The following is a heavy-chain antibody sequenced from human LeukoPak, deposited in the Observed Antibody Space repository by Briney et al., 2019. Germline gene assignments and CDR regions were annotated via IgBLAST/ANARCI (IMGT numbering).Heavy chain of an antibody. CDR3: TRYNYGSGTSFDP. CDR2: IKTDGSEK. J-gene: IGHJ5*02. Sequence: GGSLRLSCAASGFTFSDHWMSWVRQAPGKGLEWVANIKTDGSEKHYMDSVKGRFTISRDNAENSVYLQMSRLTAEDTAVYHCTRYNYGSGTSFDPWGQGTLVTVSS. CDR1: GFTFSDHW. V-gene: IGHV3-7*01. D-gene: IGHD3-10*01.